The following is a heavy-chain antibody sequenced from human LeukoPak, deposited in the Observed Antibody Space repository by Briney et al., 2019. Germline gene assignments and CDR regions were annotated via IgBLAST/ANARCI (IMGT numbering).Heavy chain of an antibody. Sequence: AASVTVSLKASGYTFTSYYMHWVRQAPGQGLAWVGIINPSGGSTSYAQKFQGRVTMTRDTSTSTVYMELGSLRSEDTAVYYGARDRIIPMVRGVMDYYYYYGMDVWGQGTTVTVSS. D-gene: IGHD3-10*01. J-gene: IGHJ6*01. CDR3: ARDRIIPMVRGVMDYYYYYGMDV. V-gene: IGHV1-46*03. CDR1: GYTFTSYY. CDR2: INPSGGST.